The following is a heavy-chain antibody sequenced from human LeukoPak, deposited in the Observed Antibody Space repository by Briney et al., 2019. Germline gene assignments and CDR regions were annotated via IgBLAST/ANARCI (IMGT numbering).Heavy chain of an antibody. CDR3: ARDKTNYGDYLGDY. V-gene: IGHV3-7*01. J-gene: IGHJ4*02. CDR1: GFTFSSYW. CDR2: IKQDGSEK. D-gene: IGHD4-17*01. Sequence: GGSLRLSCAASGFTFSSYWMSWVRQAPGKGLEWVANIKQDGSEKYYVDSVKGRFTISRDNAKNSLYLQMNSLRAEDTAVYYCARDKTNYGDYLGDYWGQGTLVTVSS.